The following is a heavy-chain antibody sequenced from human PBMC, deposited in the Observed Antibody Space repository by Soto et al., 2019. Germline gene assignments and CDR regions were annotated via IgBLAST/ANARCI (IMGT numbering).Heavy chain of an antibody. CDR3: ARDIGYSSGWYEGNWFDP. CDR1: GYTFTKYA. D-gene: IGHD6-19*01. Sequence: ASVKVSCKTSGYTFTKYAISWVRQAPGQGLEWMGWISAYNGNTNYAQKLQGRVTMTTDTSTSTAYMELRSLRSDDTAVYYCARDIGYSSGWYEGNWFDPWGQGTLVTVSS. J-gene: IGHJ5*02. CDR2: ISAYNGNT. V-gene: IGHV1-18*01.